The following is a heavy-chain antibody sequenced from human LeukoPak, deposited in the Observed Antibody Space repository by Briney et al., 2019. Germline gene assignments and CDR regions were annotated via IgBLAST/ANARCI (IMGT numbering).Heavy chain of an antibody. V-gene: IGHV3-9*01. CDR1: GFTFDDYA. CDR3: AKDSYYDSSGYYSALDY. D-gene: IGHD3-22*01. CDR2: ISWNSGSI. Sequence: GGSLRLSCAASGFTFDDYAMHWVRQAPGKGLEWVSGISWNSGSIGYANSVKGRFTISRDNAKNSLYLQMNSLRAEDTALYYCAKDSYYDSSGYYSALDYWGQGTLVTVSS. J-gene: IGHJ4*02.